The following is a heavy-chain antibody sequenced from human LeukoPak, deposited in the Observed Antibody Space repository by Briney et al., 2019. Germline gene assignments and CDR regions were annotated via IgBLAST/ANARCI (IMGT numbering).Heavy chain of an antibody. V-gene: IGHV1-2*02. Sequence: ASVKVSCKASGYTFTGYYMHWVRQAPGQGLEWMGWINPNSGGTNYAQKFQGRVTMTTDTSTSTAYMELRSLRSDDTAVYYYARVVGSPPHNILGYCSGGSCSQRGFDPWGQGTLVTVSS. CDR1: GYTFTGYY. CDR2: INPNSGGT. CDR3: ARVVGSPPHNILGYCSGGSCSQRGFDP. D-gene: IGHD2-15*01. J-gene: IGHJ5*02.